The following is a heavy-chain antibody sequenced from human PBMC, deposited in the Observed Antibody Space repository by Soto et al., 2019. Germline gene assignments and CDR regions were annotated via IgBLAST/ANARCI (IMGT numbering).Heavy chain of an antibody. D-gene: IGHD2-2*01. V-gene: IGHV4-31*03. J-gene: IGHJ4*02. CDR1: GGSISSGGYY. Sequence: PSETLSLTCTASGGSISSGGYYWSWIRHHPGKGLEWIGYIYYSGSTYYNPSLKSRVTISVDTSKNQFSLKLSSVTAADTAVYYCARAPRDFIVVVPAAMAFDYWGQGTLVTVSS. CDR2: IYYSGST. CDR3: ARAPRDFIVVVPAAMAFDY.